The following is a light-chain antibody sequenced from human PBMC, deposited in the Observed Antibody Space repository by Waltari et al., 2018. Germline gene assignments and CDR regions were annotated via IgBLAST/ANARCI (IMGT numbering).Light chain of an antibody. CDR3: GTWDSSLSGAV. J-gene: IGLJ7*01. Sequence: QSVLMQPPSVSAAPGQSVPISCTGGGPNIGNNSLFWYRQFPGTAPKLLIYEDNVRPAGVPGRFSGSKSGTSATLDITGLQAGDEADYYCGTWDSSLSGAVFGGGTHLTVL. CDR2: EDN. CDR1: GPNIGNNS. V-gene: IGLV1-51*02.